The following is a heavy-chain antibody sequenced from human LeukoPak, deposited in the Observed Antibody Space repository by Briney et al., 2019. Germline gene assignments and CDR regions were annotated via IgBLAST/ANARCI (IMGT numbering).Heavy chain of an antibody. D-gene: IGHD3/OR15-3a*01. V-gene: IGHV3-23*01. J-gene: IGHJ4*02. CDR1: GFTFNSYA. CDR3: ARDQYDTWSRRGNFDS. CDR2: IGPGGQST. Sequence: PGGSLRLSCAASGFTFNSYAMSWVRQAPGKGLEWVSSIGPGGQSTYYSDSVKGRFTISRDNTKNSLYLQMNSLRAEDTAVFYCARDQYDTWSRRGNFDSWGQGTLVIVSS.